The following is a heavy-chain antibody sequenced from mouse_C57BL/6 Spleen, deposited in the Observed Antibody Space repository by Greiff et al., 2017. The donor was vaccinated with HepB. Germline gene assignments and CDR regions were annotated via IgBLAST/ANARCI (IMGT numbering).Heavy chain of an antibody. CDR1: GFNIKDDY. Sequence: VQLQQSGAELVRPGASVKLSCTASGFNIKDDYMHWVKQRPEQGLEWIGWIDPANGDTEYAPKFQGKATITADTSSNTAYLQLNSLTSEDTAVYYCTTEKGYYGNYVFAYWGQGTLVTVSA. J-gene: IGHJ3*01. CDR2: IDPANGDT. D-gene: IGHD2-1*01. V-gene: IGHV14-4*01. CDR3: TTEKGYYGNYVFAY.